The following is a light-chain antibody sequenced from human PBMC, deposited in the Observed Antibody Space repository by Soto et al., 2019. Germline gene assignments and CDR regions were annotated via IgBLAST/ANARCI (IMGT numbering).Light chain of an antibody. CDR1: QSVDNY. V-gene: IGKV3-11*01. J-gene: IGKJ3*01. Sequence: EIVLTQSPATLSLSPGERATLSCRASQSVDNYLAWYQQKPGQAPRLLIYDVYNRATGTPARFSGSGSGTDFTLSISSLEPEDFAVYYCEQRSNRPRFTFGPGTKVDIK. CDR3: EQRSNRPRFT. CDR2: DVY.